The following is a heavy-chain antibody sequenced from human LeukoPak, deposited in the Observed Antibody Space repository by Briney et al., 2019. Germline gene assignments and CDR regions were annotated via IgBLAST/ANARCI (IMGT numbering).Heavy chain of an antibody. CDR2: IYSGGST. CDR3: AREGGTVTPYYYYMDV. CDR1: GFTVSSNY. J-gene: IGHJ6*03. V-gene: IGHV3-53*01. Sequence: GGSLRLSCASSGFTVSSNYMSWVRQAPGKGLEWVSVIYSGGSTYYADSVKGRFTISRDNSKNTLYHQMNSLRAEDTAVYYCAREGGTVTPYYYYMDVWGKGTTVTVSS. D-gene: IGHD4-11*01.